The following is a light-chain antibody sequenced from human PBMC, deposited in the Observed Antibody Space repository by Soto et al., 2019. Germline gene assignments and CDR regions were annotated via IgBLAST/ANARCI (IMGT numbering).Light chain of an antibody. V-gene: IGLV1-40*01. CDR3: QSYDSSLSDSRV. Sequence: QSALTQPPSVSGAPGQRVTISCTGSSSNIGAGYDVHWYQQLPGTAPKLLIYGNSNRPSGVPDRFSGSKSGTSASLAITGLQAEDEADYYCQSYDSSLSDSRVYGGGTQMTVL. CDR1: SSNIGAGYD. J-gene: IGLJ2*01. CDR2: GNS.